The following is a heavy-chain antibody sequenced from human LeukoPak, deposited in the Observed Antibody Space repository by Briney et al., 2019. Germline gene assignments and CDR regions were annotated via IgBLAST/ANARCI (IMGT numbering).Heavy chain of an antibody. J-gene: IGHJ6*04. Sequence: GGSLRLSCAASGFTFSSYAMHWVRQAPGKGLEGVAVISYDGSNKYYADSVKGRFTIPRDNSKNTLYLQMNSLRAEDTAVYYCARDPRPAYSSSWYYYYYGMDVWGKGTTVTVSS. V-gene: IGHV3-30*04. D-gene: IGHD6-13*01. CDR1: GFTFSSYA. CDR2: ISYDGSNK. CDR3: ARDPRPAYSSSWYYYYYGMDV.